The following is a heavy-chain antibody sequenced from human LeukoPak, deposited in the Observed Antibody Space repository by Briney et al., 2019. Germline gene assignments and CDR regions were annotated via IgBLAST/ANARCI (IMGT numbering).Heavy chain of an antibody. Sequence: PGGSLRLSCAASGFTFSDYYMSWLRLAPGKGLEWVSYISSSGSTIYYADSVKGRFTISRDDAKNSLYLQMNSLRAEDTAVYYCARGGGNSYYYYGMDVWGQGTTVTVSS. CDR1: GFTFSDYY. CDR2: ISSSGSTI. V-gene: IGHV3-11*01. D-gene: IGHD4-23*01. CDR3: ARGGGNSYYYYGMDV. J-gene: IGHJ6*02.